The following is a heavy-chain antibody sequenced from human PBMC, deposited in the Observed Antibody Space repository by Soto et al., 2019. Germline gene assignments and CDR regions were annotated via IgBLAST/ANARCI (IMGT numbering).Heavy chain of an antibody. CDR1: CGAFIGYY. CDR3: ARGGRQQLIPTPISYKIDY. Sequence: SEALSLTCAVYCGAFIGYYWSWIRQPPGKGLEWIVEINHSGSTNYNPSLKIRVTISVDMSKNQFSLKLSSVTAADTAVYYCARGGRQQLIPTPISYKIDYWGQGTLVTVSS. V-gene: IGHV4-34*01. D-gene: IGHD6-13*01. J-gene: IGHJ4*02. CDR2: INHSGST.